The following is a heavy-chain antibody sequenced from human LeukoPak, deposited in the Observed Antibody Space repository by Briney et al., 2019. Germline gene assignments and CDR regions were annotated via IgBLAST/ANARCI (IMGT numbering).Heavy chain of an antibody. CDR2: IYPGDSDT. CDR3: ARHRNSGSYYDLFDY. Sequence: GESLKISCKGSGYSFTSYWIGWVRQMPGKGLEWMGIIYPGDSDTRYSPSFQGQVTISADKSISTAYLQWSSLKASDTAMYYCARHRNSGSYYDLFDYWGQGTLVTVSS. D-gene: IGHD1-26*01. V-gene: IGHV5-51*01. CDR1: GYSFTSYW. J-gene: IGHJ4*02.